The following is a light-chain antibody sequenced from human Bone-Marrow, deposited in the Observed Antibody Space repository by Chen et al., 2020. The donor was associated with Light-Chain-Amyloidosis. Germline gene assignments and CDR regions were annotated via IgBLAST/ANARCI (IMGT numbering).Light chain of an antibody. J-gene: IGLJ3*02. CDR1: SGDVGSYNL. Sequence: QSALTQPASVSGSPGQSITISCTGTSGDVGSYNLVSWYQQHPGKAPKLLIYEGNKRPPGVSTRFSGAKSANPASRAISGLQAADEADSYCCSYAGSNTLVFGGGTKLTVL. CDR3: CSYAGSNTLV. V-gene: IGLV2-23*01. CDR2: EGN.